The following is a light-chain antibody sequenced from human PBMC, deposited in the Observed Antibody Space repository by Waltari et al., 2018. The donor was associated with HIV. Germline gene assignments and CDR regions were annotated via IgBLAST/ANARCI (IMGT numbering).Light chain of an antibody. V-gene: IGKV3-20*01. J-gene: IGKJ5*01. Sequence: EIVLTQSPGTLSLSLGERGTLSCRASQSVSSSDLVWYQQRPGQTPRLPIYGASNRATGIPDRFSGSGSGTDFTLTISRLEPEDFVVYYCQQYSNSLITFGQGTRLEIK. CDR3: QQYSNSLIT. CDR1: QSVSSSD. CDR2: GAS.